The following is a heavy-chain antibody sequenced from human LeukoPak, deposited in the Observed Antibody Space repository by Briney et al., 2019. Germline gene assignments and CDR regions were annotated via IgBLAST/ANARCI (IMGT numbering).Heavy chain of an antibody. CDR1: GGSISSYY. D-gene: IGHD6-13*01. J-gene: IGHJ4*02. Sequence: SETLSLTCTVSGGSISSYYWSWIRQPPGKGLEWIGYIYYSGSTNYNPSLKSRVTISVDTSKNQFSLKLSSVTAADAAVYYCARRGIAAAGYDYWGQGTLVTVSS. V-gene: IGHV4-59*08. CDR2: IYYSGST. CDR3: ARRGIAAAGYDY.